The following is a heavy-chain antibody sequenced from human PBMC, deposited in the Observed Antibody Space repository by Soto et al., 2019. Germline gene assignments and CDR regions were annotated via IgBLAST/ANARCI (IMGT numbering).Heavy chain of an antibody. V-gene: IGHV3-23*01. D-gene: IGHD4-17*01. CDR2: FSAGGGA. Sequence: QLLESGGGLIQPGGSLRLSCEASGFSFRSYALSWVRQAPGKGLEWVSTFSAGGGAYYAAYVKGGLSSAKDTSKNTLMLQARSLRAEDTAVYYGAKESMPEPYGDTLSDYWGQGTRVTVSS. CDR1: GFSFRSYA. J-gene: IGHJ4*02. CDR3: AKESMPEPYGDTLSDY.